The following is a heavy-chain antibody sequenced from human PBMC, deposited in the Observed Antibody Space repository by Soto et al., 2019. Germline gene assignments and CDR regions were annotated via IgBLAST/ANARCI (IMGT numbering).Heavy chain of an antibody. CDR1: GYTFTNYY. D-gene: IGHD6-25*01. CDR2: INPSDGST. Sequence: ASVKVSCKASGYTFTNYYIHWVRQAPGQGLEWMGLINPSDGSTNYAQKFQGRVTMTRDTSTSTVYMELGSLRSEDTAMYYCARDRLSAGPFDYWGQGTLVTVSS. J-gene: IGHJ4*02. CDR3: ARDRLSAGPFDY. V-gene: IGHV1-46*01.